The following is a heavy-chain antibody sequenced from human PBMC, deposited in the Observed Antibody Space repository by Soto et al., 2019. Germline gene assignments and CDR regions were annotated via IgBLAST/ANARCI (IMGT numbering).Heavy chain of an antibody. CDR2: IYPGDSDT. CDR1: GYTFTDYW. J-gene: IGHJ6*02. CDR3: ARASTYGSPWYYGMDV. Sequence: GESLKSACKGSGYTFTDYWIGWVRQLPGKGLEWMGIIYPGDSDTRYSPSFQGHVTITVDKSTNTAYLQWNTLRAEDTAVYYCARASTYGSPWYYGMDVWGQGTTVTVSS. V-gene: IGHV5-51*01. D-gene: IGHD3-10*01.